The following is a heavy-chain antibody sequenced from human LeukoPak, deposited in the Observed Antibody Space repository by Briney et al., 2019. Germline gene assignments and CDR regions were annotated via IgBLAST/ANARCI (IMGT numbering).Heavy chain of an antibody. D-gene: IGHD6-19*01. Sequence: PGGSLRLSCAASGFTVSSNYMSWVRQAPGTGLEWVSLIYSGGSTYYAHSVKGRFTISRDNSQNTLYLQMNSLRAEDTAVYYCAREVAASVLGYFDYWGQGTLVTVSS. J-gene: IGHJ4*02. CDR3: AREVAASVLGYFDY. CDR1: GFTVSSNY. V-gene: IGHV3-53*01. CDR2: IYSGGST.